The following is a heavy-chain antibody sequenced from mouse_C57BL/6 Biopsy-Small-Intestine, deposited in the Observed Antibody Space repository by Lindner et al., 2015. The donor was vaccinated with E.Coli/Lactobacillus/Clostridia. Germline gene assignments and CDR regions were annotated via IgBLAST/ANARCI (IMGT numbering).Heavy chain of an antibody. J-gene: IGHJ3*01. CDR3: VRSFEHGSSYKAWFAY. CDR2: IFPGGVYT. Sequence: VQLQESGAEVVRPGTSVKMSCKASGYTFINYWLGWAKLRPGHGLEWIGDIFPGGVYTNYNERFRDKATLTADRSSNTAYLQFSSLTSEDSAIYYCVRSFEHGSSYKAWFAYWGQGTLVTVSA. D-gene: IGHD1-1*01. CDR1: GYTFINYW. V-gene: IGHV1-63*01.